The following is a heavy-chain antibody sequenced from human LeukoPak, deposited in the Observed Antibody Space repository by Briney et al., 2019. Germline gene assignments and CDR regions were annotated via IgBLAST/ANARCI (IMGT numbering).Heavy chain of an antibody. CDR3: AKDMWVRYFDWLLDY. CDR1: GFTFSNYG. Sequence: PGGSLRLSCAASGFTFSNYGMHWVRQAPGKGLEWLAVVWYDDAVKNYADSVKGRFTISRDNAKNSLYLQMNSLRAEDTALYYCAKDMWVRYFDWLLDYWGQGTLVTVSS. J-gene: IGHJ4*02. D-gene: IGHD3-9*01. V-gene: IGHV3-33*03. CDR2: VWYDDAVK.